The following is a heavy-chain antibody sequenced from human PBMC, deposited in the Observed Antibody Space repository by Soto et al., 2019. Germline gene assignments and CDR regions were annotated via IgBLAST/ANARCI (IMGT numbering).Heavy chain of an antibody. CDR3: AIFVVRSKEETVYPLIVFDI. Sequence: PGGSLRLSCAASGFSFSSYWMHWVRQAPGKGLMWVACANGDESYTSYADSVKGRFTISRDNTKNTLFLQMNRLRVEDTALYYCAIFVVRSKEETVYPLIVFDIWGKGKRVTV. J-gene: IGHJ3*02. D-gene: IGHD2-15*01. CDR1: GFSFSSYW. CDR2: ANGDESYT. V-gene: IGHV3-74*01.